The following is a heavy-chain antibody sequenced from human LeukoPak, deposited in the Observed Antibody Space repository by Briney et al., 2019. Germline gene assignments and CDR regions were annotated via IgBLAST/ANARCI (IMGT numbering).Heavy chain of an antibody. J-gene: IGHJ1*01. D-gene: IGHD3-22*01. Sequence: GGSLRLSCAASGFTFSTYWMHWVRQAPGKGLVWVSRIKSDGGTNYADSVKGRFTISGDNAKKTVSLQMNSLRPEDTGVYYCARAPSEIGGYYPEYFRHWGQGTLVTVSS. CDR3: ARAPSEIGGYYPEYFRH. CDR1: GFTFSTYW. CDR2: IKSDGGT. V-gene: IGHV3-74*01.